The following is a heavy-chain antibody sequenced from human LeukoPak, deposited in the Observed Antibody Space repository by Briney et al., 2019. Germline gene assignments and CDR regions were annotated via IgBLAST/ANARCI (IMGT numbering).Heavy chain of an antibody. V-gene: IGHV3-21*01. CDR2: ISTSSSYI. CDR3: AGQSRLGYCSGGSCYSQPFDP. CDR1: GFTFNRYN. Sequence: PGGSLRLSCAASGFTFNRYNMNWVRRAPGKGLEWVSSISTSSSYIYYADSVRGRFTISRDNAKNSLYLQMNSLRAEDTAVYYCAGQSRLGYCSGGSCYSQPFDPWGQGTLVTVSS. D-gene: IGHD2-15*01. J-gene: IGHJ5*02.